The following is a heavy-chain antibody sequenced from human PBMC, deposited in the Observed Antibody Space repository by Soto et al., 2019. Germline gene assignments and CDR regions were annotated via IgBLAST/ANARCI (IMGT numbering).Heavy chain of an antibody. CDR3: ARDPWGYCSGGSCYSGVWFDP. Sequence: TLSLTCTVSGGSVSSGSYYWSWIRQPPGKGLEWIGYIYYSGSTNYNPSLKSRVTISVDTSKNQFSLKLSSVTAADTAVYYCARDPWGYCSGGSCYSGVWFDPWGQGTLITVSS. CDR1: GGSVSSGSYY. V-gene: IGHV4-61*01. D-gene: IGHD2-15*01. CDR2: IYYSGST. J-gene: IGHJ5*02.